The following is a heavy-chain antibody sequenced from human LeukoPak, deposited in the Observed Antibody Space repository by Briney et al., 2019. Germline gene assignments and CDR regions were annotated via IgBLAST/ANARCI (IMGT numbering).Heavy chain of an antibody. CDR3: ANPRYDSSGYYYVD. CDR1: GYTFIDYT. J-gene: IGHJ4*02. D-gene: IGHD3-22*01. CDR2: INGGSGNT. V-gene: IGHV1-3*01. Sequence: ASVKVSCKASGYTFIDYTMHWLRQAPGQRPDWMGWINGGSGNTKYSPEFQGRVTITRDTSASTGYMELSSLRSEDTAVYYCANPRYDSSGYYYVDWGQGTLVTASS.